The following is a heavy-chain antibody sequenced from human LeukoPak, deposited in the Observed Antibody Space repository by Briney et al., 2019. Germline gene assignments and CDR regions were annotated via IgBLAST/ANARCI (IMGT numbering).Heavy chain of an antibody. D-gene: IGHD1-14*01. J-gene: IGHJ3*02. CDR2: ISSSSSYI. CDR1: GFTFSSYS. V-gene: IGHV3-21*01. Sequence: GGSLRLSCAASGFTFSSYSMNWVRQAPGKGLEWASSISSSSSYIYYADSVKGRFTISRDNAKNSLYLQMNSLRAEDTAVYYCARYPQPDAFDIWGQGTMVTVSS. CDR3: ARYPQPDAFDI.